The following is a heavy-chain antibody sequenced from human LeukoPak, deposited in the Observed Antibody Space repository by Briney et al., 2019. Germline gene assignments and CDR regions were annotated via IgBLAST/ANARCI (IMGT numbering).Heavy chain of an antibody. D-gene: IGHD1-26*01. Sequence: SETLSLTCTVSGGSISSYYWSWIRQPAGKGLEWIGYVSYSGTPDYNPSLKSRVTISLDTSRNQFSLQLSSVTAADTAEYYCARQKWDRLTYYYYGMDVWGQGTTVTVSS. CDR1: GGSISSYY. CDR3: ARQKWDRLTYYYYGMDV. J-gene: IGHJ6*02. CDR2: VSYSGTP. V-gene: IGHV4-59*08.